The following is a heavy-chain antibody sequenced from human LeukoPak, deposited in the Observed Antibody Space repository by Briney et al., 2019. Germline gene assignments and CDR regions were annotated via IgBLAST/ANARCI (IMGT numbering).Heavy chain of an antibody. CDR3: ATDHGVVPPGSYYYYGMDV. Sequence: ASVKVSCKVSGYTLTELSMHWVRQAPGKGLEWMGGFDPEDGETIYAQKFQGRVTMTEDTSTDTAYMGLSSLRSEDTAVYYCATDHGVVPPGSYYYYGMDVWGQGTTVTVSS. V-gene: IGHV1-24*01. CDR2: FDPEDGET. D-gene: IGHD2-2*01. CDR1: GYTLTELS. J-gene: IGHJ6*02.